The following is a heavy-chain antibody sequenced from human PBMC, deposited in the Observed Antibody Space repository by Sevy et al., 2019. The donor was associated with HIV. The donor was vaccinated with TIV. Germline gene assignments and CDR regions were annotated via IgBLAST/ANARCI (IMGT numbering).Heavy chain of an antibody. CDR1: GFIFSDYA. Sequence: GGSLRLSCIASGFIFSDYAMNWVRQAPGKGLEWVGFIRRKAFGGTTQYAASVKGRFTISRDNSKSIAYLQMNSLKAEDTAVYYCTRGGSSRSLGPCDYWGQGTLVTVSS. CDR3: TRGGSSRSLGPCDY. J-gene: IGHJ4*02. D-gene: IGHD3-16*01. V-gene: IGHV3-49*04. CDR2: IRRKAFGGTT.